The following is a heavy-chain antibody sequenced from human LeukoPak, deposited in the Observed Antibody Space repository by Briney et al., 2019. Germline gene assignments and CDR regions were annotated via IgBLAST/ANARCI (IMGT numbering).Heavy chain of an antibody. CDR1: GYTFTSYA. CDR3: TRDLGQWLLQGIFFDY. J-gene: IGHJ4*02. CDR2: INAGNGNT. V-gene: IGHV1-3*01. D-gene: IGHD5-12*01. Sequence: ASVKVSCKASGYTFTSYAMHWVRQAPGQRLEWMGWINAGNGNTKYSQKFQGRVTITRDTSASTAYMELRSLRSDDTAVYYCTRDLGQWLLQGIFFDYWGQGTLVTVSS.